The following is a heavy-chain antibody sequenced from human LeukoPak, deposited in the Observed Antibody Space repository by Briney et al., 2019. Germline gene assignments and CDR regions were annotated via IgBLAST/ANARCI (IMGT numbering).Heavy chain of an antibody. J-gene: IGHJ4*02. V-gene: IGHV4-59*08. D-gene: IGHD3-16*01. CDR3: ARHGASAAPYYFDS. Sequence: SETLSLTCTVSGGSISSYYWSWIRQPPGKGLEWIGYIYYSGSTNYNPSLKSRVTISVDTSKNQFSLKLSSVTAADTAVYYCARHGASAAPYYFDSWGQGTLVTVSS. CDR1: GGSISSYY. CDR2: IYYSGST.